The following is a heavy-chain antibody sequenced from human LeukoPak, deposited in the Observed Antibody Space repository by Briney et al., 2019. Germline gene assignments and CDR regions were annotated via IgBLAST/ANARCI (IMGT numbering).Heavy chain of an antibody. CDR2: MYDSWST. J-gene: IGHJ4*02. V-gene: IGHV4-59*11. CDR1: GVSMSSHY. CDR3: ATIKRGNIYGYFDF. Sequence: PSETLSLTCTVSGVSMSSHYWSWIRQPPGKGLEWIGYMYDSWSTKDNPSLKSRVTLSADTSKNQFSLRLSSVTAADTAVYYCATIKRGNIYGYFDFWGQGILVNVSS. D-gene: IGHD5-18*01.